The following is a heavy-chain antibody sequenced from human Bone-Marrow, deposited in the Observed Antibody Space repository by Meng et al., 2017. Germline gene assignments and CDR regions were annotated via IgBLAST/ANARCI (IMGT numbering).Heavy chain of an antibody. J-gene: IGHJ4*02. CDR2: INHNSGGT. CDR1: GYTFTGYY. CDR3: ARVPRTYYYGSGSEGY. D-gene: IGHD3-10*01. Sequence: SVNVSCKASGYTFTGYYMHWVRQAPGQGLEWMGRINHNSGGTNYAQKFQGRVTMTRDTSISTAYMELSRLRSDDTAVYYCARVPRTYYYGSGSEGYWGQGTLVTVSS. V-gene: IGHV1-2*06.